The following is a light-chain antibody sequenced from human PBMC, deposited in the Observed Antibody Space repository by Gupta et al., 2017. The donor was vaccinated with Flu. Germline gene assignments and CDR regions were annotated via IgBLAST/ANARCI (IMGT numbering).Light chain of an antibody. J-gene: IGKJ2*03. CDR2: AAS. CDR1: QSISSY. V-gene: IGKV1-39*01. CDR3: QQSYSTPYS. Sequence: DIQMTQSPSSLSAPVGDRVTITCRASQSISSYLNWYQQKPGKAPKLLIYAASSLQSGVPSRFSGSGSGTDFTLTISSLQPEDFANYYCQQSYSTPYSFGQGTKLEIK.